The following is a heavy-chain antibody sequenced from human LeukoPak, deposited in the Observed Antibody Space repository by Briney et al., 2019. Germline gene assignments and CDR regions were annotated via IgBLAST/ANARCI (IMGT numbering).Heavy chain of an antibody. J-gene: IGHJ2*01. CDR2: ISAYNGNT. CDR3: ARANIVVAPAADYWYFDL. D-gene: IGHD2-2*01. Sequence: ASVKVSCKASGYTFTSYGISWVRHAPGQGLEWMGWISAYNGNTNYAQKLQGRVTMTTDTSTSTAYMELRSLRSDDTAVYYCARANIVVAPAADYWYFDLWGRGTLVTVSS. V-gene: IGHV1-18*01. CDR1: GYTFTSYG.